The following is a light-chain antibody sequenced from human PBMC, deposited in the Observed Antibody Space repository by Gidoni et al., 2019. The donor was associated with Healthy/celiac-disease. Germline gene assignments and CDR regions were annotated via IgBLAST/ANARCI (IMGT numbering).Light chain of an antibody. Sequence: EIVLTQSPATLSLSPGERATLSCRASQSVSSYLAWYQQNPGQAPRLLIYDASNRATGIPARFSGSGSGTDFTLTISSLEPEDFAVYYCQQRSNWFLTFGGGTKVEIK. CDR1: QSVSSY. CDR3: QQRSNWFLT. V-gene: IGKV3-11*01. J-gene: IGKJ4*01. CDR2: DAS.